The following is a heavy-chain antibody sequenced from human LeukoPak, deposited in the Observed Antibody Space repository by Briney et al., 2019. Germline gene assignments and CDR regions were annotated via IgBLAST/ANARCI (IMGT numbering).Heavy chain of an antibody. CDR1: GSRFTSYW. V-gene: IGHV5-51*01. Sequence: GASLKISCKGFGSRFTSYWIGWVRPMPGKGLEWMGIIYPGDSDTRYSPSFQGQVTISADKSISTAYLQWSSLKASNTAMYYCARNPITGAFDIWGQGTMVTVSS. CDR3: ARNPITGAFDI. J-gene: IGHJ3*02. D-gene: IGHD1-14*01. CDR2: IYPGDSDT.